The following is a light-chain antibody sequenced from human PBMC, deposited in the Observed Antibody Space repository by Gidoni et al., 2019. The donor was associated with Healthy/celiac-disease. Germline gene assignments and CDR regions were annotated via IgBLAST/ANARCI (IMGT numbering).Light chain of an antibody. J-gene: IGKJ1*01. V-gene: IGKV1-8*01. Sequence: AIRMTQSPSSFPASTGDRVTITCRPSQGISSYLAWYQQKPGKAPKLLSYAASTVQSEVPSRFSGSGSGTDFTLTISCLQSEDFATYYCQQYYSYPPTFGQGTKVEIK. CDR3: QQYYSYPPT. CDR1: QGISSY. CDR2: AAS.